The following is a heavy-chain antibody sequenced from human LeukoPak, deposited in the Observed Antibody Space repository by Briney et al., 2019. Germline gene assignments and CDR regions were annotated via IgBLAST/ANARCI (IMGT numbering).Heavy chain of an antibody. D-gene: IGHD1-7*01. V-gene: IGHV4-30-2*01. Sequence: PSETLSLTCAVSGGSISSGSYSWSWIRQPPGKGLEWSGYIYPRGSTYYNPSLKSRVILSVDTSKNQFSLKLSSVTAADTAVYYCARAVNWNYVLPYFDYWGQGTLVTVSS. CDR1: GGSISSGSYS. J-gene: IGHJ4*02. CDR3: ARAVNWNYVLPYFDY. CDR2: IYPRGST.